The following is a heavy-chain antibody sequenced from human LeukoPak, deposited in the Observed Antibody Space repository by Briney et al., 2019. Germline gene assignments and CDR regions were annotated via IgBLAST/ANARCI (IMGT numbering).Heavy chain of an antibody. CDR3: AKDQNYESSGYYGGFDY. J-gene: IGHJ4*02. V-gene: IGHV3-23*01. CDR2: ISGGGGDT. Sequence: PGGSLRLSCAASGFTFSSYEMSWVRQAPGKGLEWVSGISGGGGDTYYADSVKGRFTISRDNSKNTLNLRMDSLRAEDTALYYCAKDQNYESSGYYGGFDYWGQGTLVTVSS. D-gene: IGHD3-22*01. CDR1: GFTFSSYE.